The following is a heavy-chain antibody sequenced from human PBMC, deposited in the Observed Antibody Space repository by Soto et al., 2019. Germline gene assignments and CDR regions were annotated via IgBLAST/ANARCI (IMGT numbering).Heavy chain of an antibody. J-gene: IGHJ4*02. CDR2: ISAYNGNT. Sequence: ASVKVSCKASGYTFTSYGISWVRQAPGQGPEWMGWISAYNGNTNYAQKLQGRVTMTTDTSTSTAYMELRSLRSDDTAVYYCARDLTTYYYGSGSDYWGQGTLVTVSS. CDR3: ARDLTTYYYGSGSDY. V-gene: IGHV1-18*01. CDR1: GYTFTSYG. D-gene: IGHD3-10*01.